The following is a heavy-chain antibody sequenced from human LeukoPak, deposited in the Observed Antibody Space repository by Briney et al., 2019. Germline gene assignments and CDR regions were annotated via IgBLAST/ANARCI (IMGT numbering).Heavy chain of an antibody. CDR3: ARVAKFYYGSETYYFFEH. Sequence: GGSLRLSCAASGFTFSSYAMSWVRQAPGKGLEWVSAISGSGGSTYYADSVKGRLTISRDNSKNTLYLQMNSLRVEDTAVYYCARVAKFYYGSETYYFFEHWGQGTPATASS. CDR2: ISGSGGST. V-gene: IGHV3-23*01. D-gene: IGHD3-10*01. J-gene: IGHJ4*02. CDR1: GFTFSSYA.